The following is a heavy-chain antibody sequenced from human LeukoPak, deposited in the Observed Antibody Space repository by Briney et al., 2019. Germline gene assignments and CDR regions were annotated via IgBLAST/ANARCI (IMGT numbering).Heavy chain of an antibody. CDR3: ARRRVGATYNWFDP. J-gene: IGHJ5*02. CDR2: MNPNSGNT. D-gene: IGHD1-26*01. CDR1: GYTFTSYD. V-gene: IGHV1-8*01. Sequence: ASVKVSCKASGYTFTSYDINWVRQATGQGLEWMGWMNPNSGNTGYAQKFQGRVTMTRNTSISTAYMELSSLRSEDTAVYYFARRRVGATYNWFDPWGQPTLVTASS.